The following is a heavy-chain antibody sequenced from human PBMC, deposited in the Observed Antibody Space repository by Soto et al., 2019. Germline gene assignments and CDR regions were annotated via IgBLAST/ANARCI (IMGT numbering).Heavy chain of an antibody. CDR2: IYYSGST. Sequence: QVQLQESGPGLVKPSETLSLTCTVSGGSISSYYWSWIRQPPGKGLEWIGYIYYSGSTNYNPSLKRRVTISVDTSKNQFSLKLRSVTAADTAVYYCARRGQDCSGGSCYYGAFDIWGQGTMVTVSS. J-gene: IGHJ3*02. D-gene: IGHD2-15*01. CDR1: GGSISSYY. CDR3: ARRGQDCSGGSCYYGAFDI. V-gene: IGHV4-59*08.